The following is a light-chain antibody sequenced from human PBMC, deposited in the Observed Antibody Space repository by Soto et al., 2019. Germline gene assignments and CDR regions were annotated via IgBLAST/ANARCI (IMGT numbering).Light chain of an antibody. CDR3: QQYRNWPRT. V-gene: IGKV3-15*01. CDR1: QSVSRN. Sequence: EIVLTQSPATLCLSPGERATLSCRASQSVSRNLAWYQQKPGQAPRLLVYGASTKATDMPGRFSGRGSGTEFTLTINNLQSEDFAVYYCQQYRNWPRTFGQGTKVDIK. CDR2: GAS. J-gene: IGKJ1*01.